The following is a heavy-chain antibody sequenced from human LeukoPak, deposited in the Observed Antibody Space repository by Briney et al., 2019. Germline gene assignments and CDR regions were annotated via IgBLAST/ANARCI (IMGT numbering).Heavy chain of an antibody. CDR1: GFTFSSYA. CDR2: ISGSGGST. V-gene: IGHV3-23*01. Sequence: GGSLRLSCAASGFTFSSYAMSWVRQAPGKGLEWVSAISGSGGSTYYADSVKGRLTISRDNSKNTLYLQMNSLRAEDTAVYYCAKVIVPAARALSYYYGMDVWGQGTTVTVSS. J-gene: IGHJ6*02. D-gene: IGHD2-2*01. CDR3: AKVIVPAARALSYYYGMDV.